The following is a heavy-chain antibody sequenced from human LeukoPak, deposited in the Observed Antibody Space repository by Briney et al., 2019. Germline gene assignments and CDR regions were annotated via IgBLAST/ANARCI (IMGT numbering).Heavy chain of an antibody. CDR1: GFIFSSYA. V-gene: IGHV3-23*01. J-gene: IGHJ4*02. Sequence: GGTLRLSCAASGFIFSSYAMSWVRQAPGKGLELVSTINGRGASTYSADSVKGRLTISRDNSKNTLYLQMNSLRADDAAVYYCAKDFGNRAFDYWGQGTLVTVSS. D-gene: IGHD3-3*01. CDR2: INGRGAST. CDR3: AKDFGNRAFDY.